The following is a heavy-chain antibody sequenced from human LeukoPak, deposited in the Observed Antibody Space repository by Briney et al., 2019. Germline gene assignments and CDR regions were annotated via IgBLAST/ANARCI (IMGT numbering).Heavy chain of an antibody. CDR1: GFTFSNYG. Sequence: GGSLRLSCAASGFTFSNYGMHWVRQAPGKGLEWVAVIWYDGSNKYYADSVKGRFTISRDNSKNTLYLQMNSLRAEDTAVYYCARDSPFLLFDYWGQGTLVTVSS. J-gene: IGHJ4*02. CDR3: ARDSPFLLFDY. D-gene: IGHD2/OR15-2a*01. V-gene: IGHV3-33*01. CDR2: IWYDGSNK.